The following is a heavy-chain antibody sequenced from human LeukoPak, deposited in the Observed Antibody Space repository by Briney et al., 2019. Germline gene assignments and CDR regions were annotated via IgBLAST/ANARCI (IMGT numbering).Heavy chain of an antibody. D-gene: IGHD2-15*01. CDR1: GFTFSSYE. V-gene: IGHV3-48*03. CDR3: ARLKLPSDAFDI. CDR2: ISSNGNTI. Sequence: PGGSLRLSCVASGFTFSSYEMNWVRQAPGKGLEWVSYISSNGNTIYYADSVQGRFTVSRDNARNSLFLQMNSLRAEDTAVYYCARLKLPSDAFDIWGQGTMVTVSS. J-gene: IGHJ3*02.